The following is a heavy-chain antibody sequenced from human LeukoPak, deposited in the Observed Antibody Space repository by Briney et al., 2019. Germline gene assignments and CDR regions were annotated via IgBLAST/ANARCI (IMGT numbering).Heavy chain of an antibody. Sequence: SVKVSCKASGGTFSSYAISWVRQAPGQGLEWMGGIIPIFGTANYAQKFQGRVTITTDESTSTAYMELSSLRSEDTVVYYCASGLRDSYYYYMDVWGKGTTVTVSS. D-gene: IGHD4-17*01. CDR3: ASGLRDSYYYYMDV. V-gene: IGHV1-69*05. CDR1: GGTFSSYA. CDR2: IIPIFGTA. J-gene: IGHJ6*03.